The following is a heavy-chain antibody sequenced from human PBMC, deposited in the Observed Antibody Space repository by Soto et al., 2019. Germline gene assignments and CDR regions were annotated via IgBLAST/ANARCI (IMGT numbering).Heavy chain of an antibody. CDR2: IYHSGST. V-gene: IGHV4-30-2*05. CDR1: GGSISSGGYS. Sequence: SETLSLTCAVSGGSISSGGYSWRWIRQPPGKGLEWIGYIYHSGSTYYNPSLKSRVTISKDTSRNQFSLRLNSVTAADTAVYYCARAIVVTIGGMDVWGQGTTVTVSS. CDR3: ARAIVVTIGGMDV. J-gene: IGHJ6*02. D-gene: IGHD5-12*01.